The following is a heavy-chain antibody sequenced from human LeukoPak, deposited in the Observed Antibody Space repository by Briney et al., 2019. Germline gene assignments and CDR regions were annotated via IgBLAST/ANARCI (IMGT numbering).Heavy chain of an antibody. Sequence: PGGSLRLSCAASGFTFNKFAMSWVRQAPGKGLEWVSGIIENGGETYYADSVRGRFTISRDNSKNTLYLQMNSLRAEDTAVYYCAKGPLWFGELHHFDYWGQGTLVTVSS. CDR1: GFTFNKFA. V-gene: IGHV3-23*01. CDR3: AKGPLWFGELHHFDY. J-gene: IGHJ4*02. CDR2: IIENGGET. D-gene: IGHD3-10*01.